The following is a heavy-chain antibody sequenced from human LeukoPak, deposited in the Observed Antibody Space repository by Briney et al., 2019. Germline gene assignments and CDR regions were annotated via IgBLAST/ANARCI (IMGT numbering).Heavy chain of an antibody. D-gene: IGHD6-13*01. J-gene: IGHJ4*02. CDR3: ARDGGIAAAGNDY. V-gene: IGHV1-2*04. Sequence: ASVKVSCKASGYTFTGYYMHWVRQAPGQGLEWMGWINPNSGGTNYAQKFQGWVTMTRDTTISTAYMELSRLRSDDTAVYYCARDGGIAAAGNDYWGQGTLVTVSS. CDR2: INPNSGGT. CDR1: GYTFTGYY.